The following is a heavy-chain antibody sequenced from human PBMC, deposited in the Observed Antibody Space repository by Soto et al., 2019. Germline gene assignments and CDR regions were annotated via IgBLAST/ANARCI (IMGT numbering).Heavy chain of an antibody. J-gene: IGHJ6*02. Sequence: PGGSLRLSCAASGFTFSTYAMSWVRQAPWKGLEWVSIISGSGERTYYADSVKGRFTISRDNSKNTLYLQMNSLRAEDTAVYYCASSPTIAVAGGGHYYYGMDVWGQGTTVTVSS. V-gene: IGHV3-23*01. CDR1: GFTFSTYA. CDR3: ASSPTIAVAGGGHYYYGMDV. CDR2: ISGSGERT. D-gene: IGHD6-19*01.